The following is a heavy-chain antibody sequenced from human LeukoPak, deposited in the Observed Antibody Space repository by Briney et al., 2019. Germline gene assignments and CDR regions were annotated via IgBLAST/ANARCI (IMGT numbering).Heavy chain of an antibody. D-gene: IGHD1-7*01. CDR1: GFTFSNAW. CDR3: TAGGTRSRY. CDR2: IKSKTDGGTT. J-gene: IGHJ4*02. Sequence: PGGSLRLSCAASGFTFSNAWMSWVRQAPGKGLEWVGRIKSKTDGGTTDYAAPVKGRFTISRDDSKNTPYLQMNILKTEAKDWCYGTAGGTRSRYWGPGPLVT. V-gene: IGHV3-15*01.